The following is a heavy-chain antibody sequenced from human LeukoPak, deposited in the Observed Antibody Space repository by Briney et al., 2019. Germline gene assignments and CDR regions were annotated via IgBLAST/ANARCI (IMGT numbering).Heavy chain of an antibody. CDR3: ARGTNVGYCSSTSCYPPSNWFDP. D-gene: IGHD2-2*01. V-gene: IGHV1-2*02. CDR1: GYTFTGYY. CDR2: INPNSGDT. J-gene: IGHJ5*02. Sequence: ASVKVSCKASGYTFTGYYMHWVRQAPGQGLEWMGWINPNSGDTNYAQKFQGRVTMTRDTSISTAYMELSRLRSDDTAVYYCARGTNVGYCSSTSCYPPSNWFDPWGQGTLVTVSS.